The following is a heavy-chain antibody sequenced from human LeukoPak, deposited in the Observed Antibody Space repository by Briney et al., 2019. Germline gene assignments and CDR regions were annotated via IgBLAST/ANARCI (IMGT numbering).Heavy chain of an antibody. CDR1: RFTFSNYW. V-gene: IGHV3-7*01. Sequence: GGSLRLSCAASRFTFSNYWMNWVRQAPGKGLEWVAHMNQDGSEKYYLDSVKGRFTISRDNAKNSLYLQMNSLRAEDTAVYYCARDETMATANAFNIWGQGTMVTVSS. CDR3: ARDETMATANAFNI. J-gene: IGHJ3*02. D-gene: IGHD5-24*01. CDR2: MNQDGSEK.